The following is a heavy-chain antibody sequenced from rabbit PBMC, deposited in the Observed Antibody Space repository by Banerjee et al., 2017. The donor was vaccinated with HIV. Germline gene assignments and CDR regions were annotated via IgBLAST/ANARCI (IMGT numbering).Heavy chain of an antibody. V-gene: IGHV1S7*01. CDR3: ARDRRYSYDDYGDYEGYFNL. J-gene: IGHJ4*01. CDR1: GFDFSSYY. Sequence: QLKESGGGLVQPGGSLKLSCKASGFDFSSYYMSWVRQAPGKGLEWIGYIDPVFGSTYYASWVNGRFTISSHDAQNTLYLQLNSLTAADTATYFCARDRRYSYDDYGDYEGYFNLWGPGTLVTVS. CDR2: IDPVFGST. D-gene: IGHD2-1*01.